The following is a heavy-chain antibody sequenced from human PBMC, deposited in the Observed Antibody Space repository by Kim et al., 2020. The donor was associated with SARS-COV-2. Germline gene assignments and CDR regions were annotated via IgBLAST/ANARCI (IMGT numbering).Heavy chain of an antibody. D-gene: IGHD4-4*01. CDR3: TRVAYDYNLSNGFDP. V-gene: IGHV3-30*15. Sequence: ADSLKCRFTISTDNSKNTLYLQMSSLRPDDTAVYYCTRVAYDYNLSNGFDPWGQGTLVTVSS. J-gene: IGHJ5*02.